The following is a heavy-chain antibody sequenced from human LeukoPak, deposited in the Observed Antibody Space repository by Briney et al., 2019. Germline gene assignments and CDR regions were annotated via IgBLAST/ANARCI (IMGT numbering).Heavy chain of an antibody. CDR2: IYYSGST. V-gene: IGHV4-59*08. Sequence: SETLSLTCAVYGGSFSTYYWAWVRQTPGNGLEWIGYIYYSGSTNYNPSLKSRVTISVDTSKNQFSLKLSSVTAADTAVYYCARLERYCSGGSCDYYYYGMDVWGQGTTVTVSS. D-gene: IGHD2-15*01. CDR3: ARLERYCSGGSCDYYYYGMDV. CDR1: GGSFSTYY. J-gene: IGHJ6*02.